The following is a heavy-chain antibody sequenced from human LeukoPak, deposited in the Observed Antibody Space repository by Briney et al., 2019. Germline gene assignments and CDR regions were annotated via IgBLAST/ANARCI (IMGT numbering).Heavy chain of an antibody. J-gene: IGHJ5*02. CDR1: GGSISSGGYS. CDR2: IYHSGST. D-gene: IGHD4/OR15-4a*01. V-gene: IGHV4-30-2*01. Sequence: SETLSLTCAVSGGSISSGGYSWSWIRQPPGRGLEWIGYIYHSGSTYYNPSLKSRVTISVDRSKNQLSLKVSSVTAADTAVYYCASAKLDNWFDPWGQGTLVTVSS. CDR3: ASAKLDNWFDP.